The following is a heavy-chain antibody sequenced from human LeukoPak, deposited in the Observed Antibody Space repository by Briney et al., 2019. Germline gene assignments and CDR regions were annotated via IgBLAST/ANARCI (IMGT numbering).Heavy chain of an antibody. CDR3: ARHSDVIGAI. V-gene: IGHV5-51*01. D-gene: IGHD3-10*01. CDR2: IYPRDSDT. CDR1: GYTFTHQW. Sequence: GESLKISCKASGYTFTHQWIGWVRQMSGSGLEWMGIIYPRDSDTIYSPSFQGHVTISADTSINTAYLVWSSLEASDTAIYYCARHSDVIGAIWGQGTLVTVSS. J-gene: IGHJ4*02.